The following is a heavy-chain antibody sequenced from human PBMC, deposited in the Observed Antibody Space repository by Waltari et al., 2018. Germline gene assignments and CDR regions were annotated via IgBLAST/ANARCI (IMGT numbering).Heavy chain of an antibody. Sequence: QLQLQESGPGLVKPSETLSLTCTVSGGSISSSSYYWGWIRQPPGKGREWIGSIYYSGSTYYNPSLKSRVTISVDTSKNQFSLKLSSVTAADTAVYYCARTYYDSSGTFDYWGQGTLVTVSS. J-gene: IGHJ4*02. CDR3: ARTYYDSSGTFDY. D-gene: IGHD3-22*01. V-gene: IGHV4-39*07. CDR2: IYYSGST. CDR1: GGSISSSSYY.